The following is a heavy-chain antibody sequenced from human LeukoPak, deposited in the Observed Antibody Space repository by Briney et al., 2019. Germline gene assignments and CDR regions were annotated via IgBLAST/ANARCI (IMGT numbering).Heavy chain of an antibody. V-gene: IGHV4-4*07. Sequence: SETLSLTCTVSGGSISSYYWSRIRQPAGKGLEWIGRIYTSGSTNYNPSLKSRVTISVDTSKNQFSLKLSSVTAADTAVYYCARHASALPLITIFGVVPNWFDPWGQGTLVTVSS. CDR2: IYTSGST. J-gene: IGHJ5*02. D-gene: IGHD3-3*01. CDR3: ARHASALPLITIFGVVPNWFDP. CDR1: GGSISSYY.